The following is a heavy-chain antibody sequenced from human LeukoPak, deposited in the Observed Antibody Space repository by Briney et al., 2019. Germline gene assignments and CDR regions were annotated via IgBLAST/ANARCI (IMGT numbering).Heavy chain of an antibody. J-gene: IGHJ4*02. CDR1: GFSFNSYT. CDR3: ARVSCSSTTCPSDY. CDR2: ISSSSSYI. D-gene: IGHD2-2*01. V-gene: IGHV3-21*06. Sequence: GASLRLSCLASGFSFNSYTMNWVRQAPGKGPEWVSSISSSSSYIYYLDSVKGRLTISRDNAENSLYLQMNSLRVEDTAIYYCARVSCSSTTCPSDYWGQGTLVTVSS.